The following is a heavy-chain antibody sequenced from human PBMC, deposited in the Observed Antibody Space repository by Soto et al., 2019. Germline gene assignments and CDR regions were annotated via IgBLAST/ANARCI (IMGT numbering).Heavy chain of an antibody. CDR3: AMLGGWSGGSSGMDV. V-gene: IGHV3-72*01. CDR1: GLIFSDYH. D-gene: IGHD6-19*01. Sequence: EVQLVESGGGLVQPGGSLRLSCAASGLIFSDYHMDWVRQAPGKGLEWVGRIRRKANSYTTEYASSVKGRFIISRDDSKNSLYLQMNSPKSEDTAVYYCAMLGGWSGGSSGMDVWGQGTTVTVSS. J-gene: IGHJ6*02. CDR2: IRRKANSYTT.